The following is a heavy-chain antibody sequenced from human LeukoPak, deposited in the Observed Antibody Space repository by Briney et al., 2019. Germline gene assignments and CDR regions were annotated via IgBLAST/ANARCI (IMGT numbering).Heavy chain of an antibody. J-gene: IGHJ4*02. CDR2: IYYSGYT. CDR1: GGSVSSYY. CDR3: ARGFGQAATADY. D-gene: IGHD2-15*01. Sequence: SETLSLSCTVSGGSVSSYYWSWIRPPPGKGLEWIGYIYYSGYTNYNPSLKSRVTISIDTSKNQFSLKLSSVTAADTAVYYCARGFGQAATADYWGQGTLVTVSS. V-gene: IGHV4-59*02.